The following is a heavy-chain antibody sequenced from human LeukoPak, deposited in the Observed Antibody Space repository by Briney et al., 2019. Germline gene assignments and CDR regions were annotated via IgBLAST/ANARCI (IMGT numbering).Heavy chain of an antibody. J-gene: IGHJ3*02. CDR3: ARGPRIAVAGAFDI. CDR1: GYTFTSYA. CDR2: INAGNGNT. Sequence: ASVKVSCKASGYTFTSYAMHWVRQAPGQRLEWMGWINAGNGNTKYSQEFQGRVTITRDTSASTAYMELSSLRSEDTAVYYCARGPRIAVAGAFDIWGQGTMVTVSS. D-gene: IGHD6-19*01. V-gene: IGHV1-3*01.